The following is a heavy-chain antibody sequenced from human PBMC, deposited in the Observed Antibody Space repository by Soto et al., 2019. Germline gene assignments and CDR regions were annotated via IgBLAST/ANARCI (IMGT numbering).Heavy chain of an antibody. Sequence: QVQLVESGGGVVQPGRSLRLSCAASGFTFSSYAMHWVRQAPGKGLEWVAVISYDGSNKYYADSVKGRFTISRDNSKNTLYLQMNSLRAEDTAVYYCARGGIVRFLEWLFTHHGMDVWGQGTTVTVSS. J-gene: IGHJ6*02. CDR2: ISYDGSNK. CDR3: ARGGIVRFLEWLFTHHGMDV. V-gene: IGHV3-30-3*01. D-gene: IGHD3-3*01. CDR1: GFTFSSYA.